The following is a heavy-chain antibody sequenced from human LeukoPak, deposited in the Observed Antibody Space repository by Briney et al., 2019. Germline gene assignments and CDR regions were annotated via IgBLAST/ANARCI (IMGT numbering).Heavy chain of an antibody. CDR1: GGSFSGYY. CDR3: ASWTGYTGYGHSDY. Sequence: SETLSLTCAVYGGSFSGYYWSWIRQPPGKGLEWIGEISHSGSTNYNPSLKSRVTISVDKSKNQFSLNLTSVTAADTAMYYCASWTGYTGYGHSDYWGQGTLVTVSS. J-gene: IGHJ4*02. D-gene: IGHD5-12*01. CDR2: ISHSGST. V-gene: IGHV4-34*01.